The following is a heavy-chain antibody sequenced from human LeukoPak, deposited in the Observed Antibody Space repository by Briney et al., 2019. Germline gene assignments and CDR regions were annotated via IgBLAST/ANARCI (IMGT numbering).Heavy chain of an antibody. V-gene: IGHV1-69*10. CDR3: ARDEWELPASYFDY. CDR2: FIPVLGSA. CDR1: GGTFSDYA. D-gene: IGHD1-26*01. Sequence: ASVKVSCKASGGTFSDYALNWVRQAPGQGLEWMGVFIPVLGSANSTQNFQDRVSITADISTNTVYMELSSLRSEDTAVYYCARDEWELPASYFDYWGQGTLVTVSS. J-gene: IGHJ4*02.